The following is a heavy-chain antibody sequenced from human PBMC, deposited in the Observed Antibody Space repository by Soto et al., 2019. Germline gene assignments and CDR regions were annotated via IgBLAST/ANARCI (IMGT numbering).Heavy chain of an antibody. CDR2: IYHSGITGST. J-gene: IGHJ4*02. V-gene: IGHV4-59*01. Sequence: SETLSLTCTVSGASISSYYWTWIRQPPGKGLEWIGYIYHSGITGSTNYSPSLKSRVTISVDTSKDQFSLILRSVTAADTGVYYCTRDGMTTGDTWGPGTLVTVSS. CDR3: TRDGMTTGDT. D-gene: IGHD2-21*02. CDR1: GASISSYY.